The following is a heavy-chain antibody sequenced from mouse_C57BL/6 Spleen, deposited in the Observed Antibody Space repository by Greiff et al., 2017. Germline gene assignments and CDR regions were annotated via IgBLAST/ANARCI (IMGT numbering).Heavy chain of an antibody. Sequence: VQLQESGPGLVQPSQSLSITCTVSGFSLTSYGVHWVRQSPGKGLEWLGVIWRGGSTDYNAAFMSRLSITKDNSKSQVFFKMNSLQADDTAIYYCAIPIYDGYSLDYWGQGTTLTVSS. V-gene: IGHV2-5*01. CDR2: IWRGGST. D-gene: IGHD2-3*01. CDR1: GFSLTSYG. CDR3: AIPIYDGYSLDY. J-gene: IGHJ2*01.